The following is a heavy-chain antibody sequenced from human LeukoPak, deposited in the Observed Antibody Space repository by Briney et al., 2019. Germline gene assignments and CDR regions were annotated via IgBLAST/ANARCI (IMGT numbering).Heavy chain of an antibody. CDR1: GYTFTSYG. J-gene: IGHJ5*01. D-gene: IGHD6-6*01. Sequence: ASVKVSCKASGYTFTSYGISWVRQAPGQGLEWMGWISAYNGNTSYAQKLQGRVTMTTDTSTSTAYMELRSLRSDDTAVYYCARDLGSSATSTNWFDSWGQGTLVTVSS. V-gene: IGHV1-18*01. CDR2: ISAYNGNT. CDR3: ARDLGSSATSTNWFDS.